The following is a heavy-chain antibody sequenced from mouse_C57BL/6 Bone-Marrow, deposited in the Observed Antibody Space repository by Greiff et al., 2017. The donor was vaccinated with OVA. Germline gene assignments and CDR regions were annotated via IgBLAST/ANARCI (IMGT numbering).Heavy chain of an antibody. V-gene: IGHV1-82*01. CDR1: GYAFSSSW. J-gene: IGHJ1*03. Sequence: VQLQESGPELVKPGASVKISCKASGYAFSSSWMNWVKQRPGKGLEWIGRIYPGDGDTNYNGKFKGKATLTADKSSSTAYMQLSSLTSEDSAVYFCARSRGLLLSYWYFDVWGTGTTVTVSS. CDR2: IYPGDGDT. CDR3: ARSRGLLLSYWYFDV. D-gene: IGHD2-3*01.